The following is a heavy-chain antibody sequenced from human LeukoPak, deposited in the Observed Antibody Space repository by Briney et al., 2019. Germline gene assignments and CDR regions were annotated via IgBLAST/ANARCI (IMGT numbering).Heavy chain of an antibody. CDR2: IRSSGSPI. J-gene: IGHJ4*02. CDR1: GFTFSSYS. Sequence: GRSLRLSCAASGFTFSSYSMYWVRQAPGKGLEWVSYIRSSGSPIYYADSVKGRFTISRDNAKNSLYLQMNSLRDEDTAVYYCVRDPDALDYWGQGTPVTVSS. CDR3: VRDPDALDY. V-gene: IGHV3-48*02.